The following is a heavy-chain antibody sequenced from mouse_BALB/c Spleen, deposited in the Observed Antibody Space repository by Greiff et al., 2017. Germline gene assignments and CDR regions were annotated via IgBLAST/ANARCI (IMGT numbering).Heavy chain of an antibody. CDR3: TRGRGLRPRVWAMDY. CDR2: IYPGSGST. Sequence: QVQLQQPGAELVRPGASVKLSCKASGYTFTSYWINWVKQRPGQGLEWIGNIYPGSGSTNYDEKFKSKGTLTVDISSSTAYMHLSSLTSEDSAVYYCTRGRGLRPRVWAMDYWGQGTSVTVSS. CDR1: GYTFTSYW. V-gene: IGHV1-55*01. D-gene: IGHD1-2*01. J-gene: IGHJ4*01.